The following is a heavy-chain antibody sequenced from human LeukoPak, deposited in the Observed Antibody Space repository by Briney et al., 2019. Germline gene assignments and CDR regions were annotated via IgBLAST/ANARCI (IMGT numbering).Heavy chain of an antibody. CDR1: GGSISSYY. CDR2: IYYSGST. V-gene: IGHV4-59*01. CDR3: ARGEDYYYYMDV. D-gene: IGHD1-26*01. Sequence: SETLSLTCTVSGGSISSYYWSWIRQPPGKGLEWIGYIYYSGSTNYYPSLKSRVTISVDTSKNQFSLKLSSVTAADTAVYYCARGEDYYYYMDVWGKGTTVTISS. J-gene: IGHJ6*03.